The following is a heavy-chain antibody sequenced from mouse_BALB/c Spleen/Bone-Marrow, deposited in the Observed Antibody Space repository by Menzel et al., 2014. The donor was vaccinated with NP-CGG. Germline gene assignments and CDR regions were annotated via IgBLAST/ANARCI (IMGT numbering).Heavy chain of an antibody. CDR1: GFDFSRYW. Sequence: EVKLMESGGGLVQPGGSLKLSCAASGFDFSRYWMSWVRQAPGKGLEWIGEINPDSNTISYTPSLKDKFIISRDNAKNTLYLQMSKVRSEDTALYYCARLGYYGSFAYWGQGTLVTVSA. J-gene: IGHJ3*01. CDR3: ARLGYYGSFAY. CDR2: INPDSNTI. D-gene: IGHD1-2*01. V-gene: IGHV4-1*02.